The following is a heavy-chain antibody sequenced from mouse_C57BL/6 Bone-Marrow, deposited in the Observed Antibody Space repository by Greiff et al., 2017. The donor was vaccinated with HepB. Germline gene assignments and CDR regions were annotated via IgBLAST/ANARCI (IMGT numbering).Heavy chain of an antibody. CDR1: GYTFTDYY. Sequence: EVQLQQSGPELVKPGASVKISCKASGYTFTDYYMNWVKQSHGKSLEWIGDINPNNGGTSYNQKFKGKATLTVDKSSSTAYMELRSLTSEDSAVYYCARSEGGAWFAYWGQGTLVTVSA. CDR3: ARSEGGAWFAY. V-gene: IGHV1-26*01. CDR2: INPNNGGT. J-gene: IGHJ3*01.